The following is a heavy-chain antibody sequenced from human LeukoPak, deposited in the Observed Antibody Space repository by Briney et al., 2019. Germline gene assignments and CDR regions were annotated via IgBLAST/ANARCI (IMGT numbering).Heavy chain of an antibody. Sequence: GGSLRLSCAASGFTFSSYGMHWVRQAPGKGLEWVAFIRYDRSNKYYADSVKGRFTISRDNSKNTLYLQMNSLRSEDTAVYHCAKAAWQWLVPGELDYWGQGTLVTVTS. CDR1: GFTFSSYG. V-gene: IGHV3-30*02. CDR3: AKAAWQWLVPGELDY. D-gene: IGHD6-19*01. CDR2: IRYDRSNK. J-gene: IGHJ4*02.